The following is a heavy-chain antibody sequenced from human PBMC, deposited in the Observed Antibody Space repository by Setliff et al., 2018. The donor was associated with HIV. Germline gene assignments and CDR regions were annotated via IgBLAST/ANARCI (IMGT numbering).Heavy chain of an antibody. Sequence: PGGSLRLSCAASGFTVSNDYMSWVRQAPGRGLEWVSVIHSGGSTYYADSVKGGFIISRDNSKNTLYLQMNSLRAEDTAVYYCARDPGRYNGMDVWGQGTTVTVSS. V-gene: IGHV3-66*01. D-gene: IGHD1-20*01. CDR3: ARDPGRYNGMDV. CDR2: IHSGGST. CDR1: GFTVSNDY. J-gene: IGHJ6*02.